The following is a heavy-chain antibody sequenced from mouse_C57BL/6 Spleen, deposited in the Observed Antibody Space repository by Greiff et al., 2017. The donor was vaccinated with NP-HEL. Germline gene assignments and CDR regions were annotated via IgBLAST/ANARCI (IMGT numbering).Heavy chain of an antibody. J-gene: IGHJ4*01. Sequence: EVQLVESGPELVKPGASVKISCKASGYSFTDYNMNWVKQSNGKSLEWIGVINPNYGTTSYNQKLKGKATLTVDQSSSSAYMQLNSLTSKDSAVYYCARPYYGSRGYAMDYWGQGTSVTVSS. CDR2: INPNYGTT. V-gene: IGHV1-39*01. CDR1: GYSFTDYN. D-gene: IGHD1-1*01. CDR3: ARPYYGSRGYAMDY.